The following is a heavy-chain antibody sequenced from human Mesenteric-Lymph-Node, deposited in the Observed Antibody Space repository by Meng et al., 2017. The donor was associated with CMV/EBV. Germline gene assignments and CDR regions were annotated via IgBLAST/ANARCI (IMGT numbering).Heavy chain of an antibody. Sequence: FTFSNYAMHWVRQAPGKGLEWVAVVSYDGTNKYYADSVKGRFSISRDNSKNTLYLQMNSLRAEDTAVYYCARDEPTMIVAIIPRFDYWGQGTLVTVSS. CDR2: VSYDGTNK. CDR3: ARDEPTMIVAIIPRFDY. D-gene: IGHD3-22*01. V-gene: IGHV3-30*04. CDR1: FTFSNYA. J-gene: IGHJ4*02.